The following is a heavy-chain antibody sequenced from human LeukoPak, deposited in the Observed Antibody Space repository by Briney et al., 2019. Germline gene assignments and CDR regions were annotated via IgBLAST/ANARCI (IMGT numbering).Heavy chain of an antibody. V-gene: IGHV4-34*01. CDR1: GGSFSGYY. CDR2: INHSGST. CDR3: ARHSVVVVPAAMFRYYYMDV. D-gene: IGHD2-2*01. Sequence: SETLSLTCAVYGGSFSGYYWSWIRQPPGKGLEWIGEINHSGSTNYNPPLKSRVTISVDTSKYQFSLKLSSVTAADTAVYYCARHSVVVVPAAMFRYYYMDVWGKGTTVTISS. J-gene: IGHJ6*03.